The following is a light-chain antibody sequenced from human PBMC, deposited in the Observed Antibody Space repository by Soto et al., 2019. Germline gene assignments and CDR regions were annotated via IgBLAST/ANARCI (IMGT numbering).Light chain of an antibody. CDR2: GAS. V-gene: IGKV3-15*01. Sequence: EIVMTQSPATLSVSPGERATLSCRASQSVGRNLAWYQQKPGQAPRLLIYGASTTTTGIPARFSGSGSGTEFTLTISSLQSADFAIYSCQQYNHWPPLTFGGGTKVEIK. CDR3: QQYNHWPPLT. J-gene: IGKJ4*01. CDR1: QSVGRN.